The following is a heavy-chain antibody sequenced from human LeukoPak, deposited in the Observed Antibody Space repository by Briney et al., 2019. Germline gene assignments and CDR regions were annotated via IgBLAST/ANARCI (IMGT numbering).Heavy chain of an antibody. CDR1: GGTFSSYA. D-gene: IGHD3-10*01. CDR3: AGDRYYYGSGSYYHDAFDI. Sequence: SVKVSCKASGGTFSSYAISWVRQAPGQGLEWMGGIIPIFGTANYAQKFQGRVTITADKSTSTAYMELSSLRSEDTAVYYCAGDRYYYGSGSYYHDAFDIWSQGTMVTVSS. V-gene: IGHV1-69*06. CDR2: IIPIFGTA. J-gene: IGHJ3*02.